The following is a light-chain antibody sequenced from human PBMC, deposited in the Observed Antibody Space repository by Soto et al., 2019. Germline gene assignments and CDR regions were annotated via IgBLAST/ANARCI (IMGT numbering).Light chain of an antibody. V-gene: IGKV3-20*01. Sequence: EVVLTQSPGTLSLSRGERATLSCRASERIYSAYLGWYQQKPGQAPRLLIYGTSSRATGIPDRFSGSGSGTDFTLTISRLEPEDFVVYYCHQYGTSPWTFGQGTKVEIK. CDR3: HQYGTSPWT. CDR1: ERIYSAY. CDR2: GTS. J-gene: IGKJ1*01.